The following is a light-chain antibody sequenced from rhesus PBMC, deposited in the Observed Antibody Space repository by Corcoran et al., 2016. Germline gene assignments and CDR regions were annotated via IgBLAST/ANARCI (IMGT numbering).Light chain of an antibody. CDR2: YAS. V-gene: IGKV1-41*01. CDR3: QQFKNYPWT. J-gene: IGKJ1*01. Sequence: DIQMTQSPSSLSASVGDRVTITCRASQSISNYLNWYQQEPGKAPKLLISYASSLQSGIPSRFSGSGSGTEFTLTISSLQPEDFATYYCQQFKNYPWTFGQGTKVEIK. CDR1: QSISNY.